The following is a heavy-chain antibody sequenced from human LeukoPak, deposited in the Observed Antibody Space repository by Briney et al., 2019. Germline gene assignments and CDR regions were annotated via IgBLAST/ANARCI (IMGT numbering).Heavy chain of an antibody. CDR1: GGSISSYY. D-gene: IGHD3-3*01. V-gene: IGHV4-59*01. J-gene: IGHJ6*02. CDR3: ARGGTYYDFWSGYPSYYYYGMDV. CDR2: IYYSGST. Sequence: KPSETLSLTCTVSGGSISSYYWSWIRQPPGKGLEWIGYIYYSGSTNYNPSLKSRVTISVDTPKNQFSLKLSSVTAADTAVYYCARGGTYYDFWSGYPSYYYYGMDVWGQGTTVTVSS.